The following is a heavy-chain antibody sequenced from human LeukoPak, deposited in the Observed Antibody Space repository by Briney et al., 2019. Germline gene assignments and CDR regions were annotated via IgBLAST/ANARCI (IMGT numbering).Heavy chain of an antibody. V-gene: IGHV3-30*18. J-gene: IGHJ4*02. Sequence: GGSLRLSCVASGFTFSNYGMHWVRQAPGKGLEWVAVISYDGSNKYYADSMKGRFTVSRDNSKNTLYLQMNSLRTEDTAVYSCAKDRGQQGTRGPFDYWGQGTLVTVSS. D-gene: IGHD6-13*01. CDR1: GFTFSNYG. CDR3: AKDRGQQGTRGPFDY. CDR2: ISYDGSNK.